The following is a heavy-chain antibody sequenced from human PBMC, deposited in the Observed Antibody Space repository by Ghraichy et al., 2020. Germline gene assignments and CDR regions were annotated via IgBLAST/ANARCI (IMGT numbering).Heavy chain of an antibody. J-gene: IGHJ3*02. CDR1: GFTFSSYG. Sequence: GGSLRLSCAASGFTFSSYGMHWVRQAPGKGLEWVAVISYDGSNKYYADSVKGRFTISRDNSKNTLYLQMNSLRAEDTAVYYCAKDLVAAGLFAFDIWGQGTMVTVSS. CDR2: ISYDGSNK. CDR3: AKDLVAAGLFAFDI. V-gene: IGHV3-30*18. D-gene: IGHD6-13*01.